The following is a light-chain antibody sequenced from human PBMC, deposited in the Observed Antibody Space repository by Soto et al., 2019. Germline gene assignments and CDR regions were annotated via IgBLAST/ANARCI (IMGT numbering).Light chain of an antibody. V-gene: IGLV1-40*01. J-gene: IGLJ1*01. Sequence: QSVLTQPPSVSGAPGQRVTISCAGGSSNIGAGFEVHWYQQLPGTAPRLLIYANKNRPSGVPDRFSGSKSGTSASLAITGLQAEDEADYYCQPYDSSLNASDVFGTGTKVTVL. CDR1: SSNIGAGFE. CDR3: QPYDSSLNASDV. CDR2: ANK.